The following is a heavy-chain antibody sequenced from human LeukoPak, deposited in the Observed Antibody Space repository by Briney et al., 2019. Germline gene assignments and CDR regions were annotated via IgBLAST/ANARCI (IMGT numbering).Heavy chain of an antibody. V-gene: IGHV5-51*01. D-gene: IGHD6-13*01. Sequence: GESLKISCKGSGYSFTSYWIGWVRQMPGKGLEWMGIIYPGDSDTRYSPSFQGQVTIAADKSISTAYLQWSSLKASDTAMYYCASGRWTGYSRPINAFDIWGQGTMVTVSS. J-gene: IGHJ3*02. CDR3: ASGRWTGYSRPINAFDI. CDR2: IYPGDSDT. CDR1: GYSFTSYW.